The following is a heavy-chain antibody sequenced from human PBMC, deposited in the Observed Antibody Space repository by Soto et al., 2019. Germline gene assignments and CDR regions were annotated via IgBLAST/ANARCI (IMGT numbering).Heavy chain of an antibody. CDR2: IVVGSGNT. Sequence: GALVKVSCKASGFTFTSSAMQWVRQARGQRLEWIGWIVVGSGNTNYAQKFQERVTITRDMSTSTAYMELSSLRSEDTAVYYCAAESSHQKQWLVPDYYYYYGMDVWG. V-gene: IGHV1-58*02. J-gene: IGHJ6*02. D-gene: IGHD6-19*01. CDR1: GFTFTSSA. CDR3: AAESSHQKQWLVPDYYYYYGMDV.